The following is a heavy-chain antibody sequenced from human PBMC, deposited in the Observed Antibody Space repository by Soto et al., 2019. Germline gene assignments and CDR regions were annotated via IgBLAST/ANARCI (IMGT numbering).Heavy chain of an antibody. D-gene: IGHD3-3*01. V-gene: IGHV4-31*03. J-gene: IGHJ3*02. CDR3: ARGEVITIFGVVNAFDI. CDR2: IYYSGST. Sequence: SETLSLTCTVSGGSISSGGYYWSWIRQHPGKGLEWIGYIYYSGSTYYNPSLKSRVTISVDTSKNQFSLKLSSVTAADTAVYYCARGEVITIFGVVNAFDIWGQGTMVPVSS. CDR1: GGSISSGGYY.